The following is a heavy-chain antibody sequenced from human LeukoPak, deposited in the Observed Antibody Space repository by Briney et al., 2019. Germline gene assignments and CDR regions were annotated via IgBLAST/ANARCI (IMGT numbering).Heavy chain of an antibody. CDR2: INPNSGGT. J-gene: IGHJ4*02. CDR3: ARDRSFGGVIVYFDY. V-gene: IGHV1-2*06. CDR1: GYTFTCYY. D-gene: IGHD3-16*02. Sequence: ASVKVSCKASGYTFTCYYMHWVRQAPGQGLEWMGRINPNSGGTNYAQKFQGRVTMTRDTSISTAYMELSRLRSDDTAVYYCARDRSFGGVIVYFDYWGQGTLVTVSS.